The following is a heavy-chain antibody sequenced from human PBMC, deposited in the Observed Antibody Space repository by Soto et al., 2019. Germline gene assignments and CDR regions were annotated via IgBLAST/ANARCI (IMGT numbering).Heavy chain of an antibody. D-gene: IGHD3-9*01. CDR2: ISGSGGST. V-gene: IGHV3-23*01. CDR1: GFTFSSYA. J-gene: IGHJ5*02. CDR3: AKAGYYDILTGYNWFDP. Sequence: GGSLELSCAASGFTFSSYAMSWVRQAPGKGLEWVSAISGSGGSTYYADSVKGRFTISRDNSKNTLYLQMNSLRAEDTAVYYCAKAGYYDILTGYNWFDPWGQGTLVTVSS.